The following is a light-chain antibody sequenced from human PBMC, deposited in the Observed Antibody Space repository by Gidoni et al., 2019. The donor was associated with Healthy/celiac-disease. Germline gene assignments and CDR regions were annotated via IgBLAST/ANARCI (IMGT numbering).Light chain of an antibody. CDR2: AAS. V-gene: IGKV1-39*01. CDR1: QSISSY. CDR3: QQSYSTSGIT. J-gene: IGKJ4*01. Sequence: DIQMTQSQSSLSASVGDRVTITCRASQSISSYLNWYQQKPGKAPKLLIYAASSLQSGVPSRFSGSGSGTDFTLTISSLQPEDFATYYCQQSYSTSGITFGGGTKVEIK.